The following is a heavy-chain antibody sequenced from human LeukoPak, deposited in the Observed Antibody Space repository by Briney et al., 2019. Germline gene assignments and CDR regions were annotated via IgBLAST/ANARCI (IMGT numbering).Heavy chain of an antibody. J-gene: IGHJ4*02. CDR1: GYPFTGYY. Sequence: ASVKVSCKASGYPFTGYYMHWVRQAPGQGLEWMGWINPNNGGTNYAQKFQGRVTMTSDTSISSAYMELSRLTSDDTAVYYCTRVRPEPYWGQGTLVTVSS. V-gene: IGHV1-2*02. CDR2: INPNNGGT. CDR3: TRVRPEPY. D-gene: IGHD1-14*01.